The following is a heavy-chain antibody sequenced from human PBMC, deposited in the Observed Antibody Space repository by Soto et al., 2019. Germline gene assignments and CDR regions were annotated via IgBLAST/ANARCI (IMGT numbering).Heavy chain of an antibody. V-gene: IGHV3-30*03. CDR3: ATSPSY. J-gene: IGHJ4*02. CDR2: ISYDGSNK. Sequence: QVQLVESGGGVVQPGRSLRLSCAASGFTFSSYGMHWVRQAPGKGLEWVAVISYDGSNKYYADSVKGRFTISRDNSKHTLYLQMNSLRAEDTAVYYCATSPSYWGQGTLVTVSS. CDR1: GFTFSSYG.